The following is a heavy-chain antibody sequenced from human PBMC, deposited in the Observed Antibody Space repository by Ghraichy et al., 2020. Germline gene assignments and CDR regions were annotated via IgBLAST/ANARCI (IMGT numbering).Heavy chain of an antibody. V-gene: IGHV4-39*02. D-gene: IGHD6-25*01. CDR2: IFYSGNT. CDR1: GGSISTTSYH. Sequence: SETPSLTCTVSGGSISTTSYHWGWVRQPPGKGLEWIGSIFYSGNTYYSPSLQSRVTISVDTSKNRFSLTLSSMTAADTAVYFCTREAAGAADYWGQGTLVTVSS. J-gene: IGHJ4*02. CDR3: TREAAGAADY.